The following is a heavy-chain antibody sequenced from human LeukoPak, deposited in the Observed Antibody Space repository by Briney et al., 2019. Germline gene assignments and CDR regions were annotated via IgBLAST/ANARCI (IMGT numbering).Heavy chain of an antibody. CDR3: ARRGSYLDY. Sequence: QPGGSLRVSCAASGFTFSSYWMNWVRQAPGKELEWVATIKEDGSEKYYVDSVKGRFTISRDNAKNSLYLQLNSMRAEDTAVYYCARRGSYLDYWGQGTLVTVSS. V-gene: IGHV3-7*01. D-gene: IGHD1-26*01. J-gene: IGHJ4*02. CDR2: IKEDGSEK. CDR1: GFTFSSYW.